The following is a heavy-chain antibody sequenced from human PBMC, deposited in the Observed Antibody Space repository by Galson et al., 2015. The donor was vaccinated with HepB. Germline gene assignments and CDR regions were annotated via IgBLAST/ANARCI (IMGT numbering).Heavy chain of an antibody. V-gene: IGHV3-30-3*01. J-gene: IGHJ5*02. CDR1: GFTFSSYA. Sequence: SCAASGFTFSSYAMHWVRQAPGKGLEWVAVISYDGSNKYYADSVKGRFTISRDNSKNTLYLQMNSLRAEDTAVYYCAREIKDRLFNWFDPWGQGTLVTVSS. CDR2: ISYDGSNK. CDR3: AREIKDRLFNWFDP.